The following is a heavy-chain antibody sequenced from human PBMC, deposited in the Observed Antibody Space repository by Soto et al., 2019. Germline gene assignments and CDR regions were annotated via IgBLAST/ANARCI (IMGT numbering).Heavy chain of an antibody. CDR1: GFIFSNYA. CDR2: ISGSGGST. V-gene: IGHV3-23*01. CDR3: SRRSSGWYFDY. J-gene: IGHJ4*02. Sequence: EVQLLESGGGLVQPGGSLRLSCAASGFIFSNYAMSWVRQAPGKGLEWVSVISGSGGSTYYADSVKGRFTISRDNSKNTLYLQMNSLRAEDTAVYYCSRRSSGWYFDYWGQGPLVTVSS. D-gene: IGHD6-19*01.